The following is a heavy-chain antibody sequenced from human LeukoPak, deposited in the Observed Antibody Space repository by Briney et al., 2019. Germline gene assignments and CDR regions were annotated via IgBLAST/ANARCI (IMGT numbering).Heavy chain of an antibody. J-gene: IGHJ4*02. CDR3: ARDYYDSSGYTYFDY. V-gene: IGHV1-69*13. Sequence: SVKVSCKVSGYTLTELSMHWVRQAPGKGLEWMGGIIPIFGTANYAQKFQGRVTITADESTSTAYMELSSLRSEDTAVYYCARDYYDSSGYTYFDYWGQGTLVTVSS. CDR2: IIPIFGTA. CDR1: GYTLTELS. D-gene: IGHD3-22*01.